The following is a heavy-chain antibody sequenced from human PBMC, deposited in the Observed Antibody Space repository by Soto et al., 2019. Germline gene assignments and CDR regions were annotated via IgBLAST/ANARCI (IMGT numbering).Heavy chain of an antibody. J-gene: IGHJ6*02. D-gene: IGHD6-13*01. CDR2: ISWNSGSI. Sequence: GGSLRLSCAASGFTFDDYAMHWVRQAPGKGLEWVSGISWNSGSIGYADSVKGRLTISRDNAKNSLYLQMNSLRAEDTALYYCAKGQLAYYYYYGMDVWGQGTTVTV. V-gene: IGHV3-9*01. CDR3: AKGQLAYYYYYGMDV. CDR1: GFTFDDYA.